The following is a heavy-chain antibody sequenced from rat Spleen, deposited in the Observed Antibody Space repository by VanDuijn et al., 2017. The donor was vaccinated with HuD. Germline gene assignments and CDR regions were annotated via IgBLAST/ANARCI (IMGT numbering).Heavy chain of an antibody. CDR3: TSLGIAAIVNCSVC. CDR1: GFTFSNYG. Sequence: EVQVVESGGGLVQPGRSLKLSCAASGFTFSNYGMAWVRQAPTKGLEWVATINYDGTSTHYRDSVNGRFTISRDNAKSTLYLLMDSLRSQETSTHCCTSLGIAAIVNCSVCCGQVFLVTV. J-gene: IGHJ3*01. V-gene: IGHV5-29*01. CDR2: INYDGTST. D-gene: IGHD1-2*01.